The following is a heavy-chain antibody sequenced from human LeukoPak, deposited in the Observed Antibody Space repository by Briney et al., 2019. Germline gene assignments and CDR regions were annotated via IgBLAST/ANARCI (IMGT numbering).Heavy chain of an antibody. V-gene: IGHV3-9*01. CDR2: ISWNSGLI. CDR1: GFTFSSYG. D-gene: IGHD3/OR15-3a*01. Sequence: GGSLRLSCAASGFTFSSYGMHWVRQAPGKGLEWVSGISWNSGLIDYADSVKGRFTISRDNAKNSLYLQMNSLKAEDTAFYYCAKVGIFGLVTYYFDYWGQGTLVTVSS. J-gene: IGHJ4*02. CDR3: AKVGIFGLVTYYFDY.